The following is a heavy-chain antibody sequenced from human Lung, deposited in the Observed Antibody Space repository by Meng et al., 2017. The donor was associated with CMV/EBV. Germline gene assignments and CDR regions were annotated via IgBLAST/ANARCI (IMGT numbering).Heavy chain of an antibody. Sequence: SXTXSLXCTVSGGSISSSSYYWGWLRQPPGKGLEWIVSIYYSVSTYYNPSLKSRVTISVDTSKNQFSLKLSSVTAADTDVYYCAGLCIVVVPAAICPMDVWXTGNTVHGSS. V-gene: IGHV4-39*01. CDR2: IYYSVST. D-gene: IGHD2-2*01. J-gene: IGHJ6*04. CDR3: AGLCIVVVPAAICPMDV. CDR1: GGSISSSSYY.